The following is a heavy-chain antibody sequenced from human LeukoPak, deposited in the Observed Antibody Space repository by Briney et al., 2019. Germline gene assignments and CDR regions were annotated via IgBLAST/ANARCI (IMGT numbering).Heavy chain of an antibody. Sequence: SETLSLTRAVYGGSFSGYYWSWIRQPPGKGLEWIGEINHSGSTNYNPSLKSRVTISVDTSKNQFSLKLSSVTAADTAVYYCARGRGSRNYDYVWGSYRPFSYFDYWGQGTLVTVSS. CDR1: GGSFSGYY. J-gene: IGHJ4*02. D-gene: IGHD3-16*02. V-gene: IGHV4-34*01. CDR3: ARGRGSRNYDYVWGSYRPFSYFDY. CDR2: INHSGST.